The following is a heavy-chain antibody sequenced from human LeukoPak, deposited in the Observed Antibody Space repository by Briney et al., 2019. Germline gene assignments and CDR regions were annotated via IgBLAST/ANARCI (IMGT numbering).Heavy chain of an antibody. J-gene: IGHJ5*02. V-gene: IGHV1-2*02. Sequence: ASVKVSCKASGYIFTGYYMHWVRQAPGQGLEWMGWINPNSGGTNYAQKFQGRVTVTRDTSISTAYMELSRLRSDDTAVYYCARRIAAAGNHNWFDPWGQGTLVTVSS. D-gene: IGHD6-13*01. CDR3: ARRIAAAGNHNWFDP. CDR1: GYIFTGYY. CDR2: INPNSGGT.